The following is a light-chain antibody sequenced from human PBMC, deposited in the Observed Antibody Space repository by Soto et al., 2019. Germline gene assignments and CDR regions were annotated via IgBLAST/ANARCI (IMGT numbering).Light chain of an antibody. CDR2: DVT. Sequence: QSALTQPASVSGSPGQSITISCTGSSSDIGGYNYVSWYQQHPGKAPKLLIYDVTHRPSGISDRFSGSKSGNTASLTISGLQPDDEADYYCSSYGASSTLFGGGTKLTVL. CDR3: SSYGASSTL. CDR1: SSDIGGYNY. V-gene: IGLV2-14*03. J-gene: IGLJ2*01.